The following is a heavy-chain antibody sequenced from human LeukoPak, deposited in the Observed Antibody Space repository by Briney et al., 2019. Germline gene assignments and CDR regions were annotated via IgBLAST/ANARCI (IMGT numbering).Heavy chain of an antibody. Sequence: PGGSLRLSCAASGFTVSNNHMSWVRQAPGKGLEWVSLIYSGGSTYYADSVRGRFTISRDNSKNTLYLQMNSLRAEDTAVYYCARERALYYYDSSGLDPWGQGTLVTVSS. CDR1: GFTVSNNH. D-gene: IGHD3-22*01. CDR3: ARERALYYYDSSGLDP. V-gene: IGHV3-66*01. CDR2: IYSGGST. J-gene: IGHJ5*02.